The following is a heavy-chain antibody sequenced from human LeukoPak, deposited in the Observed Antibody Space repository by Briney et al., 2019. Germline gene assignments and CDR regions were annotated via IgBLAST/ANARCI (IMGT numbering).Heavy chain of an antibody. CDR1: GGSISSYY. D-gene: IGHD6-19*01. V-gene: IGHV4-59*12. J-gene: IGHJ4*02. CDR3: ARDIRAVAALGDYFDY. CDR2: IYYSGST. Sequence: PSETLSLTCTVSGGSISSYYWSWIRQPPGKGLEWIGYIYYSGSTYYNPSLKSRVTISVDTSKNQFSLKLSSVTAADTAVYYCARDIRAVAALGDYFDYWGQGTLVTVSS.